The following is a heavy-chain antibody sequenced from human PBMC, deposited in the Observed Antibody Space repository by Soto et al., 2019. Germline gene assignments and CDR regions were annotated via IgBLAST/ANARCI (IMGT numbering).Heavy chain of an antibody. CDR3: ARAVGYCSGGSCYLNPSFDP. Sequence: QVQLVQSGAEVKKPGSSVKVSCKASGGTFSSYAISWVRQAPGQGLEWMGGIIPIFGTANYAQKFQGRVTITADKSTSTAYMELSSLRSEDTAVYYCARAVGYCSGGSCYLNPSFDPWGQGTLVTVSS. J-gene: IGHJ5*02. CDR2: IIPIFGTA. D-gene: IGHD2-15*01. V-gene: IGHV1-69*06. CDR1: GGTFSSYA.